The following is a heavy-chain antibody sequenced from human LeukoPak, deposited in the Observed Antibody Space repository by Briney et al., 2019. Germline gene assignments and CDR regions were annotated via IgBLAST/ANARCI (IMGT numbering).Heavy chain of an antibody. J-gene: IGHJ4*02. V-gene: IGHV1-2*02. D-gene: IGHD3-16*02. CDR2: FDPRTTAT. CDR1: GETFTGYY. CDR3: ARGEYSRSLDF. Sequence: SVKVSCKGSGETFTGYYIYWMRQAHGPGLELMGWFDPRTTATNYEQKFQGRVIMSKDTSISTVYMDLNRLTSDDTATYYCARGEYSRSLDFWGQGTLVTVSS.